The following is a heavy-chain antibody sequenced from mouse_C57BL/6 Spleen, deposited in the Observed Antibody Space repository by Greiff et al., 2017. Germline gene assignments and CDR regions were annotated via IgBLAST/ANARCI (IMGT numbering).Heavy chain of an antibody. CDR3: TRYYYGRPFAY. CDR2: IDPETGGT. V-gene: IGHV1-15*01. D-gene: IGHD1-1*01. J-gene: IGHJ3*01. CDR1: GYTFTDYE. Sequence: VQLQQSGAELVRPGASVTLSCKASGYTFTDYEMHWVKQTPVHGLEWIGAIDPETGGTAYNQKFKGKAILTADKSSSTAYMELRSLTSEDSAVXYCTRYYYGRPFAYWGQGTLVTVSA.